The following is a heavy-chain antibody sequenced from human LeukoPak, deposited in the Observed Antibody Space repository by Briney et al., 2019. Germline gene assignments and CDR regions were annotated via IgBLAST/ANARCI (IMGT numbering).Heavy chain of an antibody. J-gene: IGHJ4*02. Sequence: SETLSLTCAVYGGSSSGYYWSWIRQPPGKGLEWIGEINHSGSTNYNPSLKSRVTMSVDTSKNQFSLKLSSVTAADTAVYYCAGSQLLIFDYWGQGTLVTVSS. D-gene: IGHD2-2*01. V-gene: IGHV4-34*01. CDR2: INHSGST. CDR3: AGSQLLIFDY. CDR1: GGSSSGYY.